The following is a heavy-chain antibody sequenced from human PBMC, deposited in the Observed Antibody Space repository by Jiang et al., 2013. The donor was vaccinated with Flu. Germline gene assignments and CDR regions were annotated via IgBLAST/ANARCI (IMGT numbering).Heavy chain of an antibody. CDR1: GGSISSYY. J-gene: IGHJ4*02. V-gene: IGHV4-59*01. D-gene: IGHD2-2*01. CDR2: IYYSGST. CDR3: ARAVDYCSSTSCYAGGSGIDY. Sequence: KPSETLSLTCTVSGGSISSYYWSWIRQPPGKGLEWIGYIYYSGSTNYNPSLKSRVTISVDTSKNQFSLKLSSVTAADTAVYYCARAVDYCSSTSCYAGGSGIDYWGQGTLVTVSS.